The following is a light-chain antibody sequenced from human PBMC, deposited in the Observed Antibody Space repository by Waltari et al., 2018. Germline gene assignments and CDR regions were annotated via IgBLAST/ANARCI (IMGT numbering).Light chain of an antibody. Sequence: QSALTQPASVSGSPGQSIPIPCTGTSSDVGNDNLVSCYQQYPCKAPKVMIYDDTRRPSGVLDRLSGDKSGNTASLTISGVQAEDEADYYCCSYAGSYTWVFGGGTKLTVL. V-gene: IGLV2-23*01. CDR3: CSYAGSYTWV. CDR2: DDT. J-gene: IGLJ3*02. CDR1: SSDVGNDNL.